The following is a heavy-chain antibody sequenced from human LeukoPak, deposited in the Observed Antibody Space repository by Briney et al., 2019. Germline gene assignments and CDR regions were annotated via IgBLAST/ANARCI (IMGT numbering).Heavy chain of an antibody. CDR3: ARHMDYDFWSGFFY. D-gene: IGHD3-3*01. CDR1: GGSISSSSYY. V-gene: IGHV4-39*01. J-gene: IGHJ4*02. Sequence: PSETLSLTCTVSGGSISSSSYYWGWIRQPPGKGLEWIGSIYYSGSTYYNPSLKSRVTISVDTPKNQFSLKLSSVTAADTAVYYCARHMDYDFWSGFFYWGQGTLVTVSS. CDR2: IYYSGST.